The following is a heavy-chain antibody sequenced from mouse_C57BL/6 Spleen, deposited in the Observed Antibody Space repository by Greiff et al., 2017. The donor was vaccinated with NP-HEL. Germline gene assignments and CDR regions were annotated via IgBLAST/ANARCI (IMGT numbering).Heavy chain of an antibody. V-gene: IGHV5-17*01. Sequence: DVQLVESGGGLVKPGASLKLSCAASGFTFSDYGMHWVRQAPEKGLEWVAYISSGSSTIYYADTVKGRFTISRDNAKNTLFLQLTSLRSEDTAMYYCARSYYGSSLFYWYFDVWGTGTTVTVSS. CDR3: ARSYYGSSLFYWYFDV. CDR1: GFTFSDYG. D-gene: IGHD1-1*01. CDR2: ISSGSSTI. J-gene: IGHJ1*03.